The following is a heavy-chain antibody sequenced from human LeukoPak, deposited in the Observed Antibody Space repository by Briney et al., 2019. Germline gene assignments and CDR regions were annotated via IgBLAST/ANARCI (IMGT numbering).Heavy chain of an antibody. CDR2: ISSSGSTI. D-gene: IGHD2-2*01. V-gene: IGHV3-48*03. CDR1: GFTFSSYE. J-gene: IGHJ4*02. CDR3: ARLEDIVVVPAAPFDY. Sequence: GGSLRLSCAASGFTFSSYEMNWVRQAPGKGLEWVSYISSSGSTIYYADSVKGRFTISRDNAKNSLYLQMNSLRAEDTAVYYCARLEDIVVVPAAPFDYWGQGTLATVSS.